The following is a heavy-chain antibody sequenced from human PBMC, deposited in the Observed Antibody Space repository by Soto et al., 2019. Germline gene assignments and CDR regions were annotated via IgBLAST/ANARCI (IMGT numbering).Heavy chain of an antibody. CDR2: VYWDDDK. Sequence: QITLNESGPALVKPTQTLTLTCTFSGFSLNTRDVGVGWIRQPPGKALEWLGVVYWDDDKTYSPSLKSRLTITKDTPKNQVVLSMTKTDPVDTATYYCAHWRGGVASFWGQGTLVTVSS. CDR1: GFSLNTRDVG. D-gene: IGHD3-16*01. V-gene: IGHV2-5*02. CDR3: AHWRGGVASF. J-gene: IGHJ4*02.